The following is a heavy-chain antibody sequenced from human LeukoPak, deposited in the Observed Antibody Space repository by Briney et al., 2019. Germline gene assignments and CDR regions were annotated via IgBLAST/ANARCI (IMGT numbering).Heavy chain of an antibody. D-gene: IGHD1-26*01. V-gene: IGHV3-7*03. Sequence: GGSLRLSCTASGLTLSNYWMIWVRRAPGKGLQWVAKIKQDGSEKYYVDSVKGRFTISRDNAENSLYLQMNSLRVEDTAVYYCAARSSGNPYFWGQGTLVTVSP. CDR3: AARSSGNPYF. CDR1: GLTLSNYW. J-gene: IGHJ4*02. CDR2: IKQDGSEK.